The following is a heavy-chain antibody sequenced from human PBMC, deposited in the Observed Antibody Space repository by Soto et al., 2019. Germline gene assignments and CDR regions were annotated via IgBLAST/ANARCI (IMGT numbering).Heavy chain of an antibody. Sequence: GGSLRLSCAASGFTFGSYAMSWVRQAPGKGLEWVSVLSGSGGATYYADSVKGRFTISRDNSKNTLYLQMNSLRAEDTAVYHCARERLFSYYYGMDVWGQGTTVTVSS. CDR1: GFTFGSYA. V-gene: IGHV3-23*01. J-gene: IGHJ6*02. CDR3: ARERLFSYYYGMDV. CDR2: LSGSGGAT.